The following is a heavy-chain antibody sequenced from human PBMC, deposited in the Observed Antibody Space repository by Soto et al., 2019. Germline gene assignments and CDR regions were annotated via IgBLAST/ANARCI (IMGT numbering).Heavy chain of an antibody. Sequence: PVKVSCTASGGTFSSYAISWVRHAPEQGLEWMGGIIPIFGTANYAQKFQGRVTITADESTSTAYMELSSPRSEDTAVYYCARDSGLPNDYWGKGTLVTVSS. CDR1: GGTFSSYA. CDR3: ARDSGLPNDY. V-gene: IGHV1-69*13. J-gene: IGHJ4*02. CDR2: IIPIFGTA. D-gene: IGHD4-17*01.